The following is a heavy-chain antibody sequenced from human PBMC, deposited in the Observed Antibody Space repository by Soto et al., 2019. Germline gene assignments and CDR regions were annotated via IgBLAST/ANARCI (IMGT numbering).Heavy chain of an antibody. J-gene: IGHJ3*02. D-gene: IGHD3-22*01. CDR2: ISSNGGST. Sequence: GGSLRLSCSASRFTFSSYAMHWVRQAPGEGLEYVSTISSNGGSTYYADSVKGRFTISRDNSKSMLYLQMSSLGAEDTAVYYCVKYYYDSSGYYGLNAYDIWGQGTMVTVSS. CDR3: VKYYYDSSGYYGLNAYDI. V-gene: IGHV3-64D*06. CDR1: RFTFSSYA.